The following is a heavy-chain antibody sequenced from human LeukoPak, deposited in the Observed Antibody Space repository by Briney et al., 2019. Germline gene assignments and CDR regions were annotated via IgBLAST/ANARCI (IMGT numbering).Heavy chain of an antibody. CDR2: INPSGGST. CDR3: ARDLSRRGLYSSSSDYYDMDV. J-gene: IGHJ6*03. D-gene: IGHD6-6*01. Sequence: ASVKVSCKASGYTFTSYYMHWVRQAPGQGPEWMGIINPSGGSTSYAQKFQGRVTMTRDTSTSTVYMELSSLRSEDTAVYYCARDLSRRGLYSSSSDYYDMDVWGKGTTVTVSS. V-gene: IGHV1-46*01. CDR1: GYTFTSYY.